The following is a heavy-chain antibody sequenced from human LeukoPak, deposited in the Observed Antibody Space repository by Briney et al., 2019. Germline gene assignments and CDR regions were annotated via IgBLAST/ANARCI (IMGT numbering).Heavy chain of an antibody. CDR1: GGSISSYY. Sequence: PSETLSLTCTVSGGSISSYYWTWIRQPPGKGLEWIGYIYYSGSTNYNPSLKSRVTMSVDTSKSQFSLKLSSVTAADTAVYYCASGQDSSGWYYFDYWGQGTLVTVSS. D-gene: IGHD6-19*01. CDR3: ASGQDSSGWYYFDY. J-gene: IGHJ4*02. CDR2: IYYSGST. V-gene: IGHV4-59*12.